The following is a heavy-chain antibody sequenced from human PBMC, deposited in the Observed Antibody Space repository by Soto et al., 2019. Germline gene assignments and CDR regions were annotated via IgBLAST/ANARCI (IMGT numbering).Heavy chain of an antibody. D-gene: IGHD6-19*01. CDR3: ARHPYSSGWYVRGGWFDP. CDR2: IYYSGST. CDR1: GGSISSSSYY. V-gene: IGHV4-39*01. Sequence: PSETLSLTCTVSGGSISSSSYYWCWIRQPPGKGLEWIGSIYYSGSTYYNPSLKSRVTISVDTSKNQFSLKLSSVTAADTAVYYCARHPYSSGWYVRGGWFDPWGQGTLVTVSS. J-gene: IGHJ5*02.